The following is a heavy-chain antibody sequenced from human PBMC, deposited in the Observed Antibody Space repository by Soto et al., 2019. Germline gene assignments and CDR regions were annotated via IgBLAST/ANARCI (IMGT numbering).Heavy chain of an antibody. CDR1: GGTFSSYT. CDR3: ARGRSNYWRLNATPFDY. CDR2: IIPILGIA. V-gene: IGHV1-69*02. D-gene: IGHD2-8*01. J-gene: IGHJ4*02. Sequence: QVQLVQSGAEVKKPGSSVKVSCKASGGTFSSYTISWVRQAPGQGLEWMGRIIPILGIANYAQKFQGRVTITADKSTSTAYMELSSLRSEDTAVYYCARGRSNYWRLNATPFDYWGQGTLVTVSS.